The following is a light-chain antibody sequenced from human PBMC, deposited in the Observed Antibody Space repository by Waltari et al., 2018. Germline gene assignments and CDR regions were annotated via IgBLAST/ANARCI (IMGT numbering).Light chain of an antibody. CDR2: GAS. V-gene: IGKV3-20*01. CDR1: QSVSSSY. J-gene: IGKJ1*01. CDR3: QQYGSSPPWT. Sequence: EIVLTQYPGTLSLSPGERATLPCRASQSVSSSYLAWYQQKPGPAPRLLIYGASSRATGIPDRFSGSGSGTDFTLTISRLEPEDFAVYYCQQYGSSPPWTFGQGTKVEIK.